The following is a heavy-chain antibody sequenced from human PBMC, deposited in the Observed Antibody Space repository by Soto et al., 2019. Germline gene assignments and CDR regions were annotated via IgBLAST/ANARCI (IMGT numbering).Heavy chain of an antibody. V-gene: IGHV4-59*01. J-gene: IGHJ6*03. Sequence: SETLSLTCTVSGGSISSYYWSWIRQPPGKGLEWIGYIYNSGSTNYNPSLKSRVTISVDTSKNQFSLRLSSVTAADTAVYYCARDLAAADSSYYYYYMDVWGKGTTVTVS. CDR2: IYNSGST. D-gene: IGHD6-13*01. CDR1: GGSISSYY. CDR3: ARDLAAADSSYYYYYMDV.